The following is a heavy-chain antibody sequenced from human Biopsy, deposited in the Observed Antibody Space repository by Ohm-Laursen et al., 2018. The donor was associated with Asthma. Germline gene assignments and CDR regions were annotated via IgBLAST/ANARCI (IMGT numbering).Heavy chain of an antibody. CDR3: ARDVMEWYLPAFDF. J-gene: IGHJ4*02. V-gene: IGHV3-30-3*01. CDR1: GFTFRSYA. D-gene: IGHD3-3*01. CDR2: GGSNIDGGLK. Sequence: SLRLSCAASGFTFRSYAMHWVRQAPGKGLEGVAEGGSNIDGGLKYYTDSVNGRFTVSRDDSKNTLYLQMNSLRPDDTAVYYCARDVMEWYLPAFDFWGQGTLVTVSP.